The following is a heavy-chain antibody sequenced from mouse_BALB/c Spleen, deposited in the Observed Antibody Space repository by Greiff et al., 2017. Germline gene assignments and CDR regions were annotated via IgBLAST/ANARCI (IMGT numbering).Heavy chain of an antibody. J-gene: IGHJ1*01. CDR3: TSPHYYGSSYEYFDV. D-gene: IGHD1-1*01. V-gene: IGHV1-5*01. Sequence: EVQLQESGTVLARPGASVKMSCKASGYTFTSYWMHWVKQRPGQGLEWIGAIYPGNSDTSYNQKFKGKAKLTAVTSTSTAYMELSSLTNEDSAVYYCTSPHYYGSSYEYFDVWGAGTTVTVSS. CDR1: GYTFTSYW. CDR2: IYPGNSDT.